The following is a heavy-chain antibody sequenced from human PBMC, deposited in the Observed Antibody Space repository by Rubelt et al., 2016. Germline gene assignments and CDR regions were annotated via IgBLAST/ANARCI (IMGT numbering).Heavy chain of an antibody. V-gene: IGHV1-18*01. CDR3: ARGPLRRYSSSWYTAGYFQH. Sequence: QAPGQGLEWMGWISAYNGNTNYAQKLQGRVTMTTDTSTSTAYMELRSLRSDDTAVYYCARGPLRRYSSSWYTAGYFQHWGQGTLVTVSS. CDR2: ISAYNGNT. D-gene: IGHD6-13*01. J-gene: IGHJ1*01.